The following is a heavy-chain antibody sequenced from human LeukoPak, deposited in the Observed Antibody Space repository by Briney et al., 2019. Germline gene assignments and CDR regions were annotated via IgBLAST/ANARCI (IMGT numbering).Heavy chain of an antibody. V-gene: IGHV3-23*01. Sequence: GGSLGLSCATSEFSFGGYAMSWVRQAPGKGLEWVSAISGSGSTTYYADSVRGRFSISRDNSGNTLYLQMNSLSAEDTAVYYCAKAFRGYTGSYFDYWGQGTLVTVSS. D-gene: IGHD1-26*01. J-gene: IGHJ4*02. CDR3: AKAFRGYTGSYFDY. CDR2: ISGSGSTT. CDR1: EFSFGGYA.